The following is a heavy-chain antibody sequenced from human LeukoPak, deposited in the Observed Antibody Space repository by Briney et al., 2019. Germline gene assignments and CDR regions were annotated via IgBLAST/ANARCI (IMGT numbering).Heavy chain of an antibody. Sequence: GASVKVSCKASGYTFTSYDINWVRQATGQGLEWMGIINPSGGSTSYAQKFQGRVTMTRDTSTSTAYMELRSLRSDDTAVYYCARAPGYYDSCYFDYWGQGTLVTVSS. V-gene: IGHV1-46*01. D-gene: IGHD3-22*01. J-gene: IGHJ4*02. CDR1: GYTFTSYD. CDR2: INPSGGST. CDR3: ARAPGYYDSCYFDY.